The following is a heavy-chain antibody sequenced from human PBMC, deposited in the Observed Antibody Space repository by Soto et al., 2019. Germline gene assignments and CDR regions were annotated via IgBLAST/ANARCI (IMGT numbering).Heavy chain of an antibody. CDR2: FFNTGRT. CDR1: GGSINTYY. V-gene: IGHV4-59*01. Sequence: SETLSLTCTVSGGSINTYYWTWIRQPPGKGLEWIGYFFNTGRTDYNPSLKSRVTISADKSKNQLSLRLSSVTAADTAMYYCARVYYDAFDIWGQGTMVTVSS. D-gene: IGHD3-10*01. CDR3: ARVYYDAFDI. J-gene: IGHJ3*02.